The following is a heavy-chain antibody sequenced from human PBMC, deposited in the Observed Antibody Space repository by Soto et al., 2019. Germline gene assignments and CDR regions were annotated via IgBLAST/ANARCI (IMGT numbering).Heavy chain of an antibody. V-gene: IGHV3-30*04. CDR3: ARRSFPYSGSPLEPWSDALDI. CDR1: GFSISTYP. Sequence: ESGGGVVQPGRSLRLSCAASGFSISTYPLHWVRQAPGKGPEWVAIISYNGNNKHYADSVKGRFTISRDNSKNTVDLQMNSLRVEDTAMYYCARRSFPYSGSPLEPWSDALDIWGQGTMVTVSS. D-gene: IGHD1-26*01. J-gene: IGHJ3*02. CDR2: ISYNGNNK.